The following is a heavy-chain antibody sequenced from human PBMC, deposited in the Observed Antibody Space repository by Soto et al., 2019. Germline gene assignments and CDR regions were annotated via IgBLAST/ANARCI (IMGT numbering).Heavy chain of an antibody. CDR1: GGTFSSYA. Sequence: ASAKVSCKASGGTFSSYAISWVRQAPGQGLEWMGGIIPIFGTANYAQKFQGRVTITADESTSTAYMELSSLRSEDTAVYYCARDVEYSSNTPLDWGQGTTVTVSS. J-gene: IGHJ6*02. CDR2: IIPIFGTA. V-gene: IGHV1-69*13. D-gene: IGHD6-6*01. CDR3: ARDVEYSSNTPLD.